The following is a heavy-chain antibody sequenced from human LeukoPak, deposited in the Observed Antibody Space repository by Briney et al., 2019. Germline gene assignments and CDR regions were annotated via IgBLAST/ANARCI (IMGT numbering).Heavy chain of an antibody. J-gene: IGHJ3*02. CDR1: GFTFSSYA. Sequence: GRSLRLSCAASGFTFSSYAMHWVRQAPGKGLEWVAVISYDGSNKYYADSVKGRFTISRDSSKNTLYLQMNSLRAEDTAVYYCARVEMAAITDAFDIWGQGTMVTVSS. CDR2: ISYDGSNK. D-gene: IGHD5-24*01. V-gene: IGHV3-30*14. CDR3: ARVEMAAITDAFDI.